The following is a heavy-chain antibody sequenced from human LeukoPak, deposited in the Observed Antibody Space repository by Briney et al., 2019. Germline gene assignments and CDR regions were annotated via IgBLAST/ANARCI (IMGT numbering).Heavy chain of an antibody. CDR2: IYYSGST. Sequence: SETLSLTCTVSGGSISSSSYYWGWIRQPPGKGLEWIGSIYYSGSTYYNPSLKSRVTISVDTSKNQFSLKLSSVTAADTAVYYCARGGEAPKSSTVTTFPSPLYDYWGQGTLVTVSS. J-gene: IGHJ4*02. CDR1: GGSISSSSYY. V-gene: IGHV4-39*01. D-gene: IGHD4-11*01. CDR3: ARGGEAPKSSTVTTFPSPLYDY.